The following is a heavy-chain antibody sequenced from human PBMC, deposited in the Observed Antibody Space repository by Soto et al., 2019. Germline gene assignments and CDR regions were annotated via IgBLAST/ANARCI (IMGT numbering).Heavy chain of an antibody. CDR1: GYTFTGYY. Sequence: ASVKVSCKASGYTFTGYYMHWVRQAPGQGLEWMGWINPNSGGTNYAQKFQGWVTMTRDTSISTAYMELSRLRSDDTAVYYCARTYCPVCYYGMDVWGQGTTVTVSS. J-gene: IGHJ6*02. CDR2: INPNSGGT. CDR3: ARTYCPVCYYGMDV. V-gene: IGHV1-2*04. D-gene: IGHD2-15*01.